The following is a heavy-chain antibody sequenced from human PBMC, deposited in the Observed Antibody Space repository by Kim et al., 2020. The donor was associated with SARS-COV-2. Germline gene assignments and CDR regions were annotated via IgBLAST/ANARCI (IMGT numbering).Heavy chain of an antibody. Sequence: GGSLRLSCAASGFTFSSYAMSWVRQAPGKGLEWVSAISGSGGSTYYADSVKGRFTISRDNSKNTLYLQMNSLRAEDTAVYYCAKGRRYYDILTGYQPLDYWGQGTLVTVSS. V-gene: IGHV3-23*01. CDR3: AKGRRYYDILTGYQPLDY. CDR1: GFTFSSYA. D-gene: IGHD3-9*01. J-gene: IGHJ4*02. CDR2: ISGSGGST.